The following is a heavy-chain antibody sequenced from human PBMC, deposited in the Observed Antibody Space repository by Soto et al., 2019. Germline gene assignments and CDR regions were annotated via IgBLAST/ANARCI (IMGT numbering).Heavy chain of an antibody. D-gene: IGHD1-7*01. Sequence: QVQLQESGPGLVKPSETLSLTCTVSGGSISSYYWSWIRQPPGKGLEWIGYIYYSGSTNYNPSLKRRVTLSVYPSKNQFSRKPSPVPSADTGVYYCARRYGTTFDYWGQGTLVTFSS. CDR1: GGSISSYY. CDR2: IYYSGST. CDR3: ARRYGTTFDY. V-gene: IGHV4-59*01. J-gene: IGHJ4*02.